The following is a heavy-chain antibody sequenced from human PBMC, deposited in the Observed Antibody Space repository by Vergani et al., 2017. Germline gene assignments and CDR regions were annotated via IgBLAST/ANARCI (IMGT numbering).Heavy chain of an antibody. CDR1: GYTFTGYY. V-gene: IGHV1-2*02. Sequence: QVQLVESGGGLVKPGGSLRLSCAASGYTFTGYYMHWVRQAPGQGLEWMGWINPNSGGTNYAQKFQGRVTMTRDTSISTAYMELSRLRSDDTAVYYCARGGMVREGPYYYGMDVWGQGTTVTVSS. D-gene: IGHD3-10*01. CDR2: INPNSGGT. CDR3: ARGGMVREGPYYYGMDV. J-gene: IGHJ6*02.